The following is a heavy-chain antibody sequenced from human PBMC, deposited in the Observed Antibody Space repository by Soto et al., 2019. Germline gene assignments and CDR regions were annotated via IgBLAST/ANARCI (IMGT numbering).Heavy chain of an antibody. J-gene: IGHJ6*02. V-gene: IGHV3-21*01. CDR1: GFTFSSYS. CDR2: ISSSSSYI. D-gene: IGHD2-2*01. CDR3: ARDVIVVVPAAKYYYGMDV. Sequence: GGSLRLSCAASGFTFSSYSMNWVRQAPGKGLEWVSSISSSSSYIYYADSVKGRFTISRDNAKNSLYLQMNSLRAEDTAVYYCARDVIVVVPAAKYYYGMDVWGQGTAVTVSS.